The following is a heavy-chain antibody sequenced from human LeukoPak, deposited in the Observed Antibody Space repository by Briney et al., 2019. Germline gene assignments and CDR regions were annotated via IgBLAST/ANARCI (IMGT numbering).Heavy chain of an antibody. J-gene: IGHJ4*02. CDR2: IRYDGSNK. CDR1: GFTFSSYG. Sequence: SGGSLRLSCAASGFTFSSYGMHWVRQAPGKGLEWVAFIRYDGSNKYYADSVKGRFTISRDNSKNTLYLQMNSLRAEDTAVYYCAKVRPKSTYYYGSGGQAFDYWGQGTLVTVSS. D-gene: IGHD3-10*01. CDR3: AKVRPKSTYYYGSGGQAFDY. V-gene: IGHV3-30*02.